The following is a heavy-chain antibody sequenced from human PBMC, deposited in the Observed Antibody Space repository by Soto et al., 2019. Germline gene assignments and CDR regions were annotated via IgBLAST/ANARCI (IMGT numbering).Heavy chain of an antibody. D-gene: IGHD6-19*01. J-gene: IGHJ5*02. CDR2: IRSKAYGGTT. V-gene: IGHV3-49*03. CDR1: GFTFGDYA. CDR3: TRDPGSGKSGFDP. Sequence: SLRLSGTASGFTFGDYAMSWFRQAPGKGLEWVGFIRSKAYGGTTEYAASVKGRFTISRDDSKSIAYLQMNSLKTEDTAVYYCTRDPGSGKSGFDPWGQGTLVTVSS.